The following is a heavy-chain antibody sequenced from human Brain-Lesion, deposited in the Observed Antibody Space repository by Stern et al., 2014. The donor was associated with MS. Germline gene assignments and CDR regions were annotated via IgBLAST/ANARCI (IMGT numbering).Heavy chain of an antibody. CDR2: ITSSSNTI. CDR3: ARETSSLWFGELPADY. V-gene: IGHV3-48*02. Sequence: EMQLVQSGGGLVQPGGSLRLSCAASGFTFSSYTMHWVRQAHGNGLDWVSSITSSSNTIYYADSVKGRFTISRDNAKNSLYLQMNSLRDEDTAVYYCARETSSLWFGELPADYWGQGTLVTVSS. J-gene: IGHJ4*02. D-gene: IGHD3-10*01. CDR1: GFTFSSYT.